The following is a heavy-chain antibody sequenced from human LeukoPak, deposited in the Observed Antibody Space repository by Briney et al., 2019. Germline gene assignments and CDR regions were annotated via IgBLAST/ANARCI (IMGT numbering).Heavy chain of an antibody. D-gene: IGHD2-15*01. CDR3: AREYSPDIVVVVAAVVPFDI. CDR2: ISSSSSSI. Sequence: TGGSLRLSCAASGFTFSSYSMNWVRQAPGKGLEWVSYISSSSSSIYYADSVKGRFTISRDNAKNSLYLQMNSLRDEDTAVYYCAREYSPDIVVVVAAVVPFDIWGQGTMVTVSS. J-gene: IGHJ3*02. CDR1: GFTFSSYS. V-gene: IGHV3-48*02.